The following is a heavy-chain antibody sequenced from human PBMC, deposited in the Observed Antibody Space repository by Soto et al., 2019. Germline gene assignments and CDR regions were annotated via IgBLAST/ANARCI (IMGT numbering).Heavy chain of an antibody. CDR2: ISHDGSNE. CDR1: GFTFGSYG. Sequence: QVQLVESGGGVVQPGRSLRLSCAASGFTFGSYGMHWVRQAPGKGLEWVAVISHDGSNEYYGDSVKGRFTISRDNSKNTLYLQMNSLGSEDTAVYYCVKDKTYGSNWYDDYCGQGTLVTVS. V-gene: IGHV3-30*18. J-gene: IGHJ4*02. D-gene: IGHD6-13*01. CDR3: VKDKTYGSNWYDDY.